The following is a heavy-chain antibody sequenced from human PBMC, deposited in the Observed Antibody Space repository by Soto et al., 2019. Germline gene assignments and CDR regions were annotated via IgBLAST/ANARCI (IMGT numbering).Heavy chain of an antibody. Sequence: GESLKISCKGSGFSFSIYWIGWVRQMPGKGLEWMGIIYPSDSDTRYSPSFQGQVTISADKSINTAYLQWSSLRSEDTAVYYCARGKDGGXWSGYYSGSYYYYGMDVWGQGTTVTVSS. J-gene: IGHJ6*02. CDR2: IYPSDSDT. D-gene: IGHD3-3*01. V-gene: IGHV5-51*01. CDR3: ARGKDGGXWSGYYSGSYYYYGMDV. CDR1: GFSFSIYW.